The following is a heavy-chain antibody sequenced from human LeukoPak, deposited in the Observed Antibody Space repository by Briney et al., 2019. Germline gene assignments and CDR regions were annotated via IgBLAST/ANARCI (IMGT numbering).Heavy chain of an antibody. CDR1: GFTFSSYR. J-gene: IGHJ5*02. CDR2: ISSSSSYI. Sequence: GGSLRLSCAASGFTFSSYRMNWVRQAPGKGLEWVSSISSSSSYIYYADSVKGRFTISRDNAKNSLYLQMNSLRAEDTAVYYCARDAENDYGAYGLCSWFDPWGQGTLVTVSS. CDR3: ARDAENDYGAYGLCSWFDP. D-gene: IGHD4-17*01. V-gene: IGHV3-21*01.